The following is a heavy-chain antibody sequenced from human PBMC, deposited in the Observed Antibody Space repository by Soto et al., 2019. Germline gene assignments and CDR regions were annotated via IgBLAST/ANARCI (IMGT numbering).Heavy chain of an antibody. CDR3: ARVGYSSSSGYYGMDV. CDR1: GFTFSSYS. Sequence: GESLKISCAASGFTFSSYSMNWVRQAPGKGLEWVSSISSSSSYIYYADSVKGRFTISRDNAKNSLYLQMNSLRAEDTAVYYCARVGYSSSSGYYGMDVWGQGTTVTVSS. J-gene: IGHJ6*02. V-gene: IGHV3-21*01. CDR2: ISSSSSYI. D-gene: IGHD6-6*01.